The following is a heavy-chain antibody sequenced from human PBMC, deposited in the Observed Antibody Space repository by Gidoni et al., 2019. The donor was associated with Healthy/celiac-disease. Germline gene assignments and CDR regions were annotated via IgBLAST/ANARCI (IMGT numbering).Heavy chain of an antibody. Sequence: QVQLQQWGAGLLKPSETLSLTCAVYGGSFSGYYWSWIRQPPGKGLEWIGEINHSGSTNYNPSLKSRVTISVDTSKNQFSLKLSSVTAADTAVYYCARGLDDFWSGYSDYWGQGTLVTVSS. D-gene: IGHD3-3*01. J-gene: IGHJ4*02. V-gene: IGHV4-34*01. CDR1: GGSFSGYY. CDR3: ARGLDDFWSGYSDY. CDR2: INHSGST.